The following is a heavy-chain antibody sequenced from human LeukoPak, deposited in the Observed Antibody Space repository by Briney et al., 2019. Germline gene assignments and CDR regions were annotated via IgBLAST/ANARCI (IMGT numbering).Heavy chain of an antibody. CDR2: IIPMFGTA. J-gene: IGHJ4*02. CDR1: GGTFNSYV. CDR3: ARGETDMASYDY. D-gene: IGHD5-18*01. V-gene: IGHV1-69*13. Sequence: SVKVSCKASGGTFNSYVVSWVRQAPGQGLEWMGGIIPMFGTANYAQKFLGRVTITADESTNTAYMELSSLISEDTAVYYCARGETDMASYDYWGQGTLVTVSS.